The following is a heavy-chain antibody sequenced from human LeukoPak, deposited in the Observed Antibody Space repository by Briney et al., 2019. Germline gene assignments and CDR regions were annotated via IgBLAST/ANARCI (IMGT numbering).Heavy chain of an antibody. J-gene: IGHJ4*02. Sequence: GGSLRLSCAASGIIFSNYWMHWVRQAPGKGLVWVSRINRDGSSTSYADSVKGRFTISRDNSKNTLYLQMNSLRAEDTAVYYCARGKYYYDSSGYYWVFDYWGQGTLVTVSS. D-gene: IGHD3-22*01. CDR3: ARGKYYYDSSGYYWVFDY. V-gene: IGHV3-74*01. CDR2: INRDGSST. CDR1: GIIFSNYW.